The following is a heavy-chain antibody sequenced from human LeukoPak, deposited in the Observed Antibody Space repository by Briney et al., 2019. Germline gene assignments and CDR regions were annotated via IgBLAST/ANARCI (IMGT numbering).Heavy chain of an antibody. D-gene: IGHD1-26*01. V-gene: IGHV4-59*01. J-gene: IGHJ4*02. Sequence: PSETLSLTCTVSGGSISSYYWSWIRQPPGKGLEWIGYIYYSGSTNYNPSLKSRVTMSVDPSKKQFSLKLNSVTAADTAVYYCARTQSQSGSYRYYFGYWGQGTLVTVSS. CDR2: IYYSGST. CDR3: ARTQSQSGSYRYYFGY. CDR1: GGSISSYY.